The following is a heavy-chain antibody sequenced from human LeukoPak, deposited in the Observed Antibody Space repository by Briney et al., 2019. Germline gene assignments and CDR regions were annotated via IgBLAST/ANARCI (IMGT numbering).Heavy chain of an antibody. CDR3: ARDRGIAARRVDY. V-gene: IGHV4-38-2*02. CDR2: IYHSGST. Sequence: SETLSLTCTVSGYSISSGYYWGWIRQPPGKGLEWIGSIYHSGSTYYNPSLKSRVTISVDTSKNQFSLKLSSVNAADTAVYYCARDRGIAARRVDYWGQGTLVTVSS. D-gene: IGHD6-6*01. CDR1: GYSISSGYY. J-gene: IGHJ4*02.